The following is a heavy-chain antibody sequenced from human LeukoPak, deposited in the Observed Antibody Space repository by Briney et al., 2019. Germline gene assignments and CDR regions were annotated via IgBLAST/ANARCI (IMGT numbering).Heavy chain of an antibody. D-gene: IGHD3-16*01. CDR1: GFTVNTNY. V-gene: IGHV3-53*04. J-gene: IGHJ5*02. CDR3: ARLRGFNWFDP. CDR2: LYTDGRT. Sequence: PGGSLRLSCAASGFTVNTNYMSWVRQSPGKGLEWVSLLYTDGRTYYADSVEGRFTIPRLNSKNTLYLQMNSLRGEDTAVYYCARLRGFNWFDPWGQGTRVTVSS.